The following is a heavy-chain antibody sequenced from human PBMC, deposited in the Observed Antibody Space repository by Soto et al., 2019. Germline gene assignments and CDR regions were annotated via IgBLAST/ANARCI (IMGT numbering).Heavy chain of an antibody. CDR3: ASCLSAGSYCDS. J-gene: IGHJ4*02. Sequence: QVQLVQSGAELRKPGTSVTVSCKTSGYPFNSYYVNWVRQAPGQGLEWMGVINPTDGGTTFAQTCHVRLTMPCSTATSSLYMCYSSRNSGDTAVYYCASCLSAGSYCDSCGQGTLGALSS. CDR2: INPTDGGT. CDR1: GYPFNSYY. V-gene: IGHV1-46*02. D-gene: IGHD1-26*01.